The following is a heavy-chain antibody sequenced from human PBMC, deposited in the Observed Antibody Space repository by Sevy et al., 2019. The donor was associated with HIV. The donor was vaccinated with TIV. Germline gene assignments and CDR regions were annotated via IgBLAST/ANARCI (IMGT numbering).Heavy chain of an antibody. J-gene: IGHJ6*02. V-gene: IGHV3-15*05. CDR1: GFTFTYAL. D-gene: IGHD2-8*02. CDR2: IKSNADGGTI. CDR3: STDPIILLLVTDGMDV. Sequence: GGSLRLSCAASGFTFTYALMNWVRQAPGKGLEWVGRIKSNADGGTIDYAAPVKGRFIISRDDSKNTLYLQMNSLKTEDTGVYYCSTDPIILLLVTDGMDVWGQGTTVTVSS.